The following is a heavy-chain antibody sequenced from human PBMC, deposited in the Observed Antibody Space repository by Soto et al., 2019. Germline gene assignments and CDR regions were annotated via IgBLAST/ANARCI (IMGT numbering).Heavy chain of an antibody. CDR1: GYTFTSYG. CDR3: AREERRSSGYGGGYYFDY. Sequence: QVQLVQSGAEVKKPGASVKVSCKASGYTFTSYGISWVRQAPGQGLEWMGWISAYNGNTNYAQKLQGRVTMTTDTRTSTAYMELRSVRSDDTAVYYCAREERRSSGYGGGYYFDYWGQGTLVTVSS. D-gene: IGHD6-13*01. CDR2: ISAYNGNT. V-gene: IGHV1-18*01. J-gene: IGHJ4*02.